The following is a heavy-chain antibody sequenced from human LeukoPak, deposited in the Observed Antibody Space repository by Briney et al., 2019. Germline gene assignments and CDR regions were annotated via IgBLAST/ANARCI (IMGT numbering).Heavy chain of an antibody. CDR3: AKTADHYYGMDV. CDR1: GFTFSSYA. V-gene: IGHV3-30-3*02. J-gene: IGHJ6*02. CDR2: ISYDGSNK. Sequence: GGSLRLSCAASGFTFSSYAMHWVRQAPGKGLEWVAVISYDGSNKYYADSVKGRFTISRDNPKNTLYLQMNSLRAEDTAVYYCAKTADHYYGMDVWGQGTTVTVSS. D-gene: IGHD6-19*01.